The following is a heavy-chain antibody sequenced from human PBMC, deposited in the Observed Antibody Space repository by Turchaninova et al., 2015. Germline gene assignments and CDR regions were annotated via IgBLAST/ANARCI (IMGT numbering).Heavy chain of an antibody. CDR1: GFTFSNLD. J-gene: IGHJ6*02. V-gene: IGHV3-23*04. D-gene: IGHD6-13*01. CDR2: ISGST. Sequence: EVQLVASGGGLVQPGGSLGLSCAGSGFTFSNLDMTWVRQAPGKGLEWVSVISGSTYDADSVKGRFTISRDNSKNTLYLQMSSLRAEDTAVYYCAKSIRSAWFSRQDYGLDVWGQGTTVTVSS. CDR3: AKSIRSAWFSRQDYGLDV.